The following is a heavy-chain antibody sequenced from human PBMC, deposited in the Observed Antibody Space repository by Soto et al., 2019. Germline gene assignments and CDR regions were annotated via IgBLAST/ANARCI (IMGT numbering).Heavy chain of an antibody. CDR3: ARPAVTTNNWYFAL. Sequence: QVQLQESGPGLVKPSETLSLTCTVSDDSISSYYWSWIRQPPGKGLEWIGYIYYSGSTNYNPSLKSRVTMSVDTSKNQFSLKLSSVTAADTAVYYCARPAVTTNNWYFALWGRGTLVTVSS. CDR2: IYYSGST. J-gene: IGHJ2*01. D-gene: IGHD4-17*01. V-gene: IGHV4-59*08. CDR1: DDSISSYY.